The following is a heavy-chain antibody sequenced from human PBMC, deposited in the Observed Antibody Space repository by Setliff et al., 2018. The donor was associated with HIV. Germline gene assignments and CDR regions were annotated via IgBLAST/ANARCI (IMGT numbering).Heavy chain of an antibody. CDR1: GFTFSSYR. V-gene: IGHV3-21*06. J-gene: IGHJ4*02. Sequence: GGSLRLSCSASGFTFSSYRMNWVRQAPGKGLEWVSSISSGSSYISYADSLKGRFIISRDNAKNSLYLKMTSLRAEDTAVYYCARESTAMGLDNWGPGTLVTVSS. D-gene: IGHD5-18*01. CDR3: ARESTAMGLDN. CDR2: ISSGSSYI.